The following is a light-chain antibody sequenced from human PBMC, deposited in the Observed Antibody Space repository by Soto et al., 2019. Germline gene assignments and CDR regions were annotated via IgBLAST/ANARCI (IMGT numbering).Light chain of an antibody. V-gene: IGKV1-12*01. CDR3: QQTNTFLPLT. J-gene: IGKJ4*01. Sequence: DIQMTQSPSSVSASVGDRVTITCRASQGISNWLAWYQQQPGKAPKLLIYAASSLQSGVPSRFSGGGSGTHFTLIISSLQPEDFATYYCQQTNTFLPLTVGGGTKVEIK. CDR2: AAS. CDR1: QGISNW.